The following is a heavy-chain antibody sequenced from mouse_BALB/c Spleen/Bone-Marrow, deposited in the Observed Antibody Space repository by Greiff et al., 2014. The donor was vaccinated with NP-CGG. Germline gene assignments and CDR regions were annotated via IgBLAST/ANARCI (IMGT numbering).Heavy chain of an antibody. CDR3: DRSATATGAVDY. V-gene: IGHV2-9*02. CDR1: GLSFTNYG. CDR2: IWDDGST. Sequence: QVQLQQSGPGLVAPSQSLSITCTVSGLSFTNYGVHWVRQPPGKGLEWLGVIWDDGSTNYNSALMSRLSISKDNSKSQVFFKMNSLQTDDTDKYYGDRSATATGAVDYWGQGTSVTASS. J-gene: IGHJ4*01. D-gene: IGHD1-2*01.